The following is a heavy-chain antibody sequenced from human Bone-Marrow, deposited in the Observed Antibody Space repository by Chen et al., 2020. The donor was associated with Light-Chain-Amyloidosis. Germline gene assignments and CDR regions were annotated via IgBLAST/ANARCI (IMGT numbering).Heavy chain of an antibody. J-gene: IGHJ4*02. D-gene: IGHD3-3*01. Sequence: QVQLVESGGGVVQPGRSLRLSCAASGFTFSSYGMHWVRQAPGKGLEWVAVIWYDGSNKYYADSVKGRFTISRDNSKNTLYLQMNSLRAEDTAVYYCARGAIPQTYYDFWSGYCYFDYWGQGTLVTVSS. CDR3: ARGAIPQTYYDFWSGYCYFDY. CDR1: GFTFSSYG. CDR2: IWYDGSNK. V-gene: IGHV3-33*01.